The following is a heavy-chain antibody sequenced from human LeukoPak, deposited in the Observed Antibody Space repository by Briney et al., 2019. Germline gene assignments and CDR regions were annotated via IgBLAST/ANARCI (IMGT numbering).Heavy chain of an antibody. Sequence: ASVKVSCKASGYTFTSYDINWVRQATGQGLEWKGWMNPNSGNTGYAQKFQGRVTMTRNTSISTAYMELSSLRSEDTAVYYCARPSDGSYNWNDGALDYWGQGTLVTVSS. J-gene: IGHJ4*02. CDR3: ARPSDGSYNWNDGALDY. CDR1: GYTFTSYD. D-gene: IGHD1-20*01. V-gene: IGHV1-8*01. CDR2: MNPNSGNT.